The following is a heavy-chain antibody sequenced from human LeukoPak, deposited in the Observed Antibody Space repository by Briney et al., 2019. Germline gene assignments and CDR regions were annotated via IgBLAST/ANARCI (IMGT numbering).Heavy chain of an antibody. CDR3: ARDIHSVAFDI. J-gene: IGHJ3*02. CDR1: GFTVSSNY. CDR2: IYSGGST. V-gene: IGHV3-66*01. Sequence: GGSLRLSCAASGFTVSSNYMSWVRQAPGKGLEWVSVIYSGGSTYYADSVKGRFTISRDNAKRSVYLQMNSLGVEDTAVYYCARDIHSVAFDIWGQGTMVTVSS.